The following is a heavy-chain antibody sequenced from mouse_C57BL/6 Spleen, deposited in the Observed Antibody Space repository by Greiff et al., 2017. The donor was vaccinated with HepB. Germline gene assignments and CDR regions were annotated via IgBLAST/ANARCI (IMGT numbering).Heavy chain of an antibody. CDR1: GFTFRDYG. J-gene: IGHJ2*01. Sequence: VMLVESGGGLVKPGGSLKLSCAASGFTFRDYGMHWVRQAPEKGLKWVAYISSGSSTIYYADTVKGRFTISRDNAKNTLFLQMTSLRSEDTAMYYCARPHFDYWGQGTTLTVSS. V-gene: IGHV5-17*01. CDR3: ARPHFDY. CDR2: ISSGSSTI.